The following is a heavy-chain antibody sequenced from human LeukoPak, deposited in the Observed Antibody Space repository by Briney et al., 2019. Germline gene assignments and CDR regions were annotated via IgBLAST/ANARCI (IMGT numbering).Heavy chain of an antibody. CDR2: IHYTGST. CDR3: ARVEGGYGSGRRENYYYYYMDV. Sequence: KPSETLSLTCTVSGGSISSYYWSWIRQPPRKGLQWIGYIHYTGSTNYNPSLKSRVTISVNTSKNQFSLKLSSVTAADTAVYYCARVEGGYGSGRRENYYYYYMDVWGKGTTVTISS. J-gene: IGHJ6*03. D-gene: IGHD3-10*01. CDR1: GGSISSYY. V-gene: IGHV4-59*01.